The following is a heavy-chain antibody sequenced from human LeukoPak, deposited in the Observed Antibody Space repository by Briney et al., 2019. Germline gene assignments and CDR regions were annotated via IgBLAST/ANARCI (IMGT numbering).Heavy chain of an antibody. V-gene: IGHV1-2*02. D-gene: IGHD3-10*01. CDR1: GYTFTGYY. CDR3: ARRGITMVRGVIITVGYYYYYMDV. CDR2: INPNIGGT. J-gene: IGHJ6*03. Sequence: ASVKVSCKASGYTFTGYYMHWVRQAPGQGLEWMGWINPNIGGTNYAQKFQGRVTMTRDTSISTAYMELSRLRSDDTAVYYCARRGITMVRGVIITVGYYYYYMDVWGKGTTVTVSS.